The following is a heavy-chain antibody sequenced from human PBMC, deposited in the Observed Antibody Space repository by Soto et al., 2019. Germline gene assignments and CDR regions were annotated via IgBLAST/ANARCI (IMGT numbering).Heavy chain of an antibody. CDR3: ARHRGGQVGATYYYYYYGMDV. D-gene: IGHD1-26*01. J-gene: IGHJ6*02. CDR2: IYYSGST. Sequence: SETLSLTCPVSGGSISSSSYYWGWIRQPPGKGLEWIGSIYYSGSTYYNPSLKSRVTISVDTSKNQFSLKLSSVTAADTAVYYCARHRGGQVGATYYYYYYGMDVWGQGTTVTVSS. CDR1: GGSISSSSYY. V-gene: IGHV4-39*01.